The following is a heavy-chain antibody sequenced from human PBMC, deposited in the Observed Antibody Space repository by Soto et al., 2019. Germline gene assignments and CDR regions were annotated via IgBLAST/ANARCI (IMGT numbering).Heavy chain of an antibody. CDR2: INHSGST. CDR3: ASAFPRRRFGELEA. Sequence: PSETLSLTCAVSGGSISSGGYSWSWIRQPPGKGLEWIGEINHSGSTNYNPSLKSRVTISVDTSKNQFSLKLSSVTAADTAVYYCASAFPRRRFGELEAWGQGTLVTVSS. V-gene: IGHV4-34*01. J-gene: IGHJ4*02. CDR1: GGSISSGGYS. D-gene: IGHD3-10*01.